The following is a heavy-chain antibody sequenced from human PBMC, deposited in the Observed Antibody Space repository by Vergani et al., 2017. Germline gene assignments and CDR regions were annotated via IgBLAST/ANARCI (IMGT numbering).Heavy chain of an antibody. V-gene: IGHV7-4-1*02. D-gene: IGHD2-2*01. J-gene: IGHJ6*02. CDR1: GYIFKDNG. CDR2: INTYTGNP. CDR3: ARDADCVPSCRNCMEV. Sequence: QVQMVQSGSELRTPGASVKVSCQASGYIFKDNGINWVRQAPGQGLKWMGKINTYTGNPTYAQGFTGRFVFTLDTSVGTAYLQISSLKAEDTAVYFCARDADCVPSCRNCMEVWGHGTAVTVS.